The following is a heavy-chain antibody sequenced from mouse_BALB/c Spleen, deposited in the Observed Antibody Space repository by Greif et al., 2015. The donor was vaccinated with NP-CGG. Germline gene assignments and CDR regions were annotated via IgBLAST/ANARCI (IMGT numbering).Heavy chain of an antibody. D-gene: IGHD1-1*01. Sequence: EVQRVESGGGLVQPGGSLRLSCATSGFTFTDYYMSWVRQPPGKALEWLGFISNKANGYTTEYSASVKGRFTISRDNSQSILYLQMNALRAEDSTTYNCARDYYGSSYWYFDVWGAGTTVTVSS. V-gene: IGHV7-3*02. CDR2: ISNKANGYTT. J-gene: IGHJ1*01. CDR3: ARDYYGSSYWYFDV. CDR1: GFTFTDYY.